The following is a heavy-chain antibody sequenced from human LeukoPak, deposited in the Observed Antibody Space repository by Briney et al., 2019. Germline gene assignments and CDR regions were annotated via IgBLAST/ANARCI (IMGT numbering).Heavy chain of an antibody. V-gene: IGHV4-34*01. J-gene: IGHJ5*02. Sequence: SETLSLTCAVYGGSLSGYYWSWIRQPPGKGLEWIGEINHSGSTNYDPSLKSRVTISVDTSKNQFSLKLSSVTAADTAVYYCASYDNLGWFDPWGQGTLVTVSS. D-gene: IGHD3-9*01. CDR1: GGSLSGYY. CDR2: INHSGST. CDR3: ASYDNLGWFDP.